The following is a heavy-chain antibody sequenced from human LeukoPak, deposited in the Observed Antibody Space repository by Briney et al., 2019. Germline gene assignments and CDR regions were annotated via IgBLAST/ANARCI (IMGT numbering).Heavy chain of an antibody. CDR3: ARGLYSRSDYYYYGMDV. D-gene: IGHD5-18*01. J-gene: IGHJ6*02. V-gene: IGHV3-13*01. CDR2: IGTAGDT. CDR1: GFTFSSYD. Sequence: PGGSLRLSCAASGFTFSSYDMPWVRQATGKGLEWVSAIGTAGDTYYPGSVKGRFTISRENAKNSLYLQMNSLRAGDTAVYYCARGLYSRSDYYYYGMDVWGQGTTVTVSS.